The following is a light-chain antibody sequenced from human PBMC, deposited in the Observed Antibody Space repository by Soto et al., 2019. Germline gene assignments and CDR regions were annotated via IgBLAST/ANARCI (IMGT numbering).Light chain of an antibody. CDR2: LGS. Sequence: DIVMTQSPLSLPVTPGEPASISCRSSQSLLHSNGYNYLDWYRQKPGQSPQLLIYLGSNRASGVPGRFSGSGSGTYFTLKISRVEAEDVGVYYCMQALQTAWTFGQGTKVDSK. V-gene: IGKV2-28*01. CDR3: MQALQTAWT. CDR1: QSLLHSNGYNY. J-gene: IGKJ1*01.